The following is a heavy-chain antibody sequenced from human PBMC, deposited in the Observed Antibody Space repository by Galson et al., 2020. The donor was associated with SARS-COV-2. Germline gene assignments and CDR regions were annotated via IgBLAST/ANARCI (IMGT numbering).Heavy chain of an antibody. CDR3: ARLMEFYYYDRRISYFDY. CDR1: GGSISSGGYY. CDR2: IYYSGST. Sequence: ETSETLSLTCTVSGGSISSGGYYWSWIRQHPGKGLEWIGYIYYSGSTNYNPSLKSRVTISVDTSKNQFSLKLSSVTAADTAVYYCARLMEFYYYDRRISYFDYWGQGTLVTVSS. V-gene: IGHV4-61*08. D-gene: IGHD3-22*01. J-gene: IGHJ4*02.